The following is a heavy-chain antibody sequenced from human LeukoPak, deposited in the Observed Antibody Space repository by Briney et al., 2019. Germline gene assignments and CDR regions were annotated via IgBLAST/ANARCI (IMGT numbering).Heavy chain of an antibody. V-gene: IGHV3-23*01. J-gene: IGHJ4*02. CDR2: ISGSGYST. CDR3: AKDPYYDILTGYFYFDY. CDR1: GFTVSSNE. D-gene: IGHD3-9*01. Sequence: GGSLRLSCAASGFTVSSNEMSWVRQAPGKGLEWVSAISGSGYSTYYADSVKGRFTISRDNSKNTLYLQMNSLRAEDTAVYYCAKDPYYDILTGYFYFDYWGQGTLVTVSS.